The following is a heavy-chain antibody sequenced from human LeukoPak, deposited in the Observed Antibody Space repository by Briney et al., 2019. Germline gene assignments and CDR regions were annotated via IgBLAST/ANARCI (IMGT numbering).Heavy chain of an antibody. J-gene: IGHJ4*02. D-gene: IGHD5-12*01. Sequence: PGGSLRLSCAASGFTVSSNYMSWVRQAPGKGLEWVSVIYSGGSTYYADSVKGRFTISRDNAKSSLYLQMNSLRAEDTAVYYCVRGGYRGFDYEYWGQGTLVTVSS. CDR3: VRGGYRGFDYEY. V-gene: IGHV3-53*01. CDR1: GFTVSSNY. CDR2: IYSGGST.